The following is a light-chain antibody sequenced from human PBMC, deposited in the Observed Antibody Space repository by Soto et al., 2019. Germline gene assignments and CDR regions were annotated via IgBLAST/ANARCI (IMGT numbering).Light chain of an antibody. V-gene: IGLV2-23*01. CDR1: SSDVGGSKL. CDR2: EGS. CDR3: CSYAGSSTLV. J-gene: IGLJ3*02. Sequence: QSALTQPASVSGSPGQSITISCTGTSSDVGGSKLVSWYQQHPGKAPKLLIYEGSQRPSGVSDRFSGSKSGNTASLTISGLQAEDEADYHCCSYAGSSTLVFGGGTQLTVL.